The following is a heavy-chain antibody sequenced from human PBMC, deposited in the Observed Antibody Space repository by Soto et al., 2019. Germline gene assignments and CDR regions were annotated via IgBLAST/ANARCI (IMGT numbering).Heavy chain of an antibody. D-gene: IGHD5-18*01. Sequence: EVQLLESGGGLVQPGGSLRLSCAASGFTFSSYAMSWVRQAPGKGLEWVSAISGSGGSTYYADSVKGRFTNSRDNSKNTLYVQMNSMRAEETAVYYCAKDTAVDGAWYYWGQGTLVTVSS. CDR3: AKDTAVDGAWYY. J-gene: IGHJ4*02. V-gene: IGHV3-23*01. CDR2: ISGSGGST. CDR1: GFTFSSYA.